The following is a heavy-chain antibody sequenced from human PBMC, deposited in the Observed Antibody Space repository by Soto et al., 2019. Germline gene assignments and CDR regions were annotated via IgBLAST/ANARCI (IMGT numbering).Heavy chain of an antibody. CDR2: ISGSDVST. J-gene: IGHJ6*02. CDR1: GFMFNNYA. CDR3: TRAHILCRGSYSTYDYCPLDV. D-gene: IGHD1-26*01. V-gene: IGHV3-23*01. Sequence: GGSLRLSCAASGFMFNNYALSWVRQAPGRGPEWVSVISGSDVSTTYADSVKGRFTISRDNSRNTLYLQMNSLRPEDTAVYYCTRAHILCRGSYSTYDYCPLDVWGQGTTVTVSS.